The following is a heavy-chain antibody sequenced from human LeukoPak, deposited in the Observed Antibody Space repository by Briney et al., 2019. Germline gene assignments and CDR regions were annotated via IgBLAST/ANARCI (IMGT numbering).Heavy chain of an antibody. J-gene: IGHJ4*02. CDR1: GFAVSSNY. Sequence: GSLRLSCAASGFAVSSNYMSWVRQAPGKGLEWVSSIYTDSDANYADSVKGRFTISRDNSKKMLYLEMNSLRAEDTAVYYCACLSMVRRFSLDYWGQGTLVAVSS. V-gene: IGHV3-53*01. CDR2: IYTDSDA. CDR3: ACLSMVRRFSLDY. D-gene: IGHD3-10*01.